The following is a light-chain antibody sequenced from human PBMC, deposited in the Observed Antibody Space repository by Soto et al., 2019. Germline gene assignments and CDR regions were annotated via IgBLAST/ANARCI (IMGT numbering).Light chain of an antibody. CDR1: QSVSARY. CDR2: GAS. V-gene: IGKV3-20*01. CDR3: QQYAVSPPT. Sequence: EIVLTQSPGTLSLSPGEIATLSCRASQSVSARYVAWYQRKPGQAPRLLIYGASNRATDIPVRFSASGSGTDFTLTITRLEPEDFAVYICQQYAVSPPTFGLGTKVEFK. J-gene: IGKJ1*01.